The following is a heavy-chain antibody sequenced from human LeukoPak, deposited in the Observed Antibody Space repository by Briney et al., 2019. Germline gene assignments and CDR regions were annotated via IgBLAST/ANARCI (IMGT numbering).Heavy chain of an antibody. Sequence: TSETLSLTCAVSGGSFSGYYWTWIRQPPGKGLEWIGEINHSGSANYSPSLSSRVTISLDMSENQFSLKLTSVTAADTAVYYCARGQGTVTTHWGQGTLVTGSS. V-gene: IGHV4-34*01. J-gene: IGHJ4*02. CDR3: ARGQGTVTTH. CDR1: GGSFSGYY. CDR2: INHSGSA. D-gene: IGHD4-17*01.